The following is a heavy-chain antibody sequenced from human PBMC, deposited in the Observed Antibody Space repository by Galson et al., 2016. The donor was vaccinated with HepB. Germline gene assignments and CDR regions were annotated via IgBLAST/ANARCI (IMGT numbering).Heavy chain of an antibody. J-gene: IGHJ4*02. Sequence: SLRLSCAASGFTFSSYSMNWVRQAPGKGLEWVSSISSSSSYIYYADSVKGRFTISRDNAKNSLYLQMNSLRAEDTAVYYCARRPIAYYDSSGYYRPDSYYFDYWGQGTLVTVS. CDR2: ISSSSSYI. D-gene: IGHD3-22*01. CDR3: ARRPIAYYDSSGYYRPDSYYFDY. CDR1: GFTFSSYS. V-gene: IGHV3-21*01.